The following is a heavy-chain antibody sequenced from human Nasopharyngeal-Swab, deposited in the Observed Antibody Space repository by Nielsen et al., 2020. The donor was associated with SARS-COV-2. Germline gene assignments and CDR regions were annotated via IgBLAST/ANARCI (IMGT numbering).Heavy chain of an antibody. CDR3: ARANLGYYYGSGSYAFDI. J-gene: IGHJ3*02. D-gene: IGHD3-10*01. Sequence: GESLKISCAASGFTFSSYEMHWVSQAKGKGLEWVSAIGTAGDTYYPGSVKGRFTISRENAKNSLYLQMNSLRAGDTAVYYCARANLGYYYGSGSYAFDIWGQGTMVTVSS. CDR2: IGTAGDT. V-gene: IGHV3-13*01. CDR1: GFTFSSYE.